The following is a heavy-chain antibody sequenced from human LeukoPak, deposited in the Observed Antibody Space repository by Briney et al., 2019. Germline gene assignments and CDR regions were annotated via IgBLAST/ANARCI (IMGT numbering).Heavy chain of an antibody. CDR2: MNPNSGNT. CDR1: GYTFTSYD. J-gene: IGHJ6*03. D-gene: IGHD3-10*01. Sequence: GASVKVSCKASGYTFTSYDINWVRQATGQGLEWMGWMNPNSGNTGYAQKFQGRVTMTRNTSISTAYMELSSLRSEDTAVYYCARGVLLWFGGLLRDYYYYMDVWGKGTTVTISS. CDR3: ARGVLLWFGGLLRDYYYYMDV. V-gene: IGHV1-8*01.